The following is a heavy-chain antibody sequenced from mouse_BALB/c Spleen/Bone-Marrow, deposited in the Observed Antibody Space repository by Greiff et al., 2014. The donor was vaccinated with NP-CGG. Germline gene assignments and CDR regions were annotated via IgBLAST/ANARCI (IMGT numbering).Heavy chain of an antibody. V-gene: IGHV1S81*02. CDR1: GYTFTTYY. J-gene: IGHJ2*01. Sequence: QVQLKQSGAELVKPGTSVKLSCKASGYTFTTYYMYWVKQRPGQGLEWIGEINPNXGGXXXXXKFKSXAXXTVDKSSSTAYMQLSSLTSEDSAVYYCTRGRTWDFDYWGQGTTLTVSS. D-gene: IGHD4-1*01. CDR3: TRGRTWDFDY. CDR2: INPNXGGX.